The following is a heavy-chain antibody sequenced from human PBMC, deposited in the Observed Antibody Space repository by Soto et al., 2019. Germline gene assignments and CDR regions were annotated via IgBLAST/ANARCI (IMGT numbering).Heavy chain of an antibody. Sequence: SETLSLTCAVSGGSISSSNWWSWVRQPPGKGLEWIGEIYHSGSTNYNPSLKSRVTISVDKSKNQFSLKLSSVTAADTAVYYCARDFGSSWMTFDYWGQGTLVTVSS. J-gene: IGHJ4*02. CDR1: GGSISSSNW. V-gene: IGHV4-4*02. CDR3: ARDFGSSWMTFDY. CDR2: IYHSGST. D-gene: IGHD6-13*01.